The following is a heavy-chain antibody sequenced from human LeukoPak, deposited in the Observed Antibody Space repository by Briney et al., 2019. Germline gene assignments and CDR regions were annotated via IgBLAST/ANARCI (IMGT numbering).Heavy chain of an antibody. CDR2: ISPGDSDT. CDR3: ETPPSGYEYYFDY. D-gene: IGHD5-12*01. V-gene: IGHV5-51*01. Sequence: GESLKISCKGSGYRFTNYWIAWVRQMPGKGLEWMGIISPGDSDTRYSPSFQGRVTISADKSINTAYLQWSSLKASDTAMYYCETPPSGYEYYFDYWGQGTLVTVSS. CDR1: GYRFTNYW. J-gene: IGHJ4*02.